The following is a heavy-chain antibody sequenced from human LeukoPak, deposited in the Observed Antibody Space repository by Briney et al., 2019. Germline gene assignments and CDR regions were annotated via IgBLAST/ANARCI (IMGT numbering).Heavy chain of an antibody. Sequence: SETLPLTCAVSGYSISSGYYWGWIRQPPGKGLEWIGSIYHSGSTYYNPSLKSRVTISVDTSKNQFSLKLSSVTAADTAVYYCARDFWSGYYLGWFDPWGQGTLVTVSS. CDR3: ARDFWSGYYLGWFDP. CDR2: IYHSGST. J-gene: IGHJ5*02. CDR1: GYSISSGYY. D-gene: IGHD3-3*01. V-gene: IGHV4-38-2*02.